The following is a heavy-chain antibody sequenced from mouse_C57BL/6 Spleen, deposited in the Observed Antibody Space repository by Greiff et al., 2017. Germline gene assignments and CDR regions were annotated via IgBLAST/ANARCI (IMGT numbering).Heavy chain of an antibody. CDR3: ARIYYGSSSYWYFDA. CDR2: IYPSDSET. Sequence: VQLQQPGAELVRPGSSVKLSCKASGYTFTSYWMDWVKQRPGQGLEWIGNIYPSDSETHYNQKFKDKATLTVDKSSSTAYMQLSSLTSEDSAVYYCARIYYGSSSYWYFDAWGTGTTVTVSS. CDR1: GYTFTSYW. V-gene: IGHV1-61*01. D-gene: IGHD1-1*01. J-gene: IGHJ1*03.